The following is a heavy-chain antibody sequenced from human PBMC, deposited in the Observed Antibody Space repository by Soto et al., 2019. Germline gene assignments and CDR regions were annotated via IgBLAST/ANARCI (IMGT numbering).Heavy chain of an antibody. D-gene: IGHD2-21*02. J-gene: IGHJ5*02. CDR2: INSDGSSA. V-gene: IGHV3-74*01. Sequence: EVLLVESGGGLVQPGGSLRLACAASGFTFTSHWMHWVRQAPGKGPVWVSRINSDGSSANYADSVKGRFTISRDNAKNTLYLQMNSLRAEDTAVYYCARDHANCGGDCYTNLFDPWGQGTLVTVSS. CDR1: GFTFTSHW. CDR3: ARDHANCGGDCYTNLFDP.